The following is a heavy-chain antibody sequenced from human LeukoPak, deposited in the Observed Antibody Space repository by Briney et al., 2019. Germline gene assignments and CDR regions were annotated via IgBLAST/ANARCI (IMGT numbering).Heavy chain of an antibody. CDR3: ARDPTYYYDSSGYYHARIPSEYGMDV. CDR1: GGSISSGGYY. J-gene: IGHJ6*02. CDR2: IYYSGST. D-gene: IGHD3-22*01. Sequence: SETLSLTCTXSGGSISSGGYYWSWIRQHPGKGLEWIGYIYYSGSTYYNPSLKSRVTISVDTSKNQFSLKLSSVTAADTAVYYCARDPTYYYDSSGYYHARIPSEYGMDVWGQGTTVTVSS. V-gene: IGHV4-31*03.